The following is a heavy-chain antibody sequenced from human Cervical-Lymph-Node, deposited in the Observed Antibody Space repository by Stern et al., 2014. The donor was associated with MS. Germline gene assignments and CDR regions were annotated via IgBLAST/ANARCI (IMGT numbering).Heavy chain of an antibody. V-gene: IGHV1-69*01. J-gene: IGHJ6*02. CDR3: ARGVRLDDMDV. D-gene: IGHD3-10*01. CDR2: IIHMFDTT. Sequence: VQLVESGAEVKKPGSSVKVSCKASGGTFSNYAISWVRQAPGQGLEWMGGIIHMFDTTDYAQKFQGRVMLTADAYTRTAYMELSSLISEDTAVYYCARGVRLDDMDVWGRGTTVTVSS. CDR1: GGTFSNYA.